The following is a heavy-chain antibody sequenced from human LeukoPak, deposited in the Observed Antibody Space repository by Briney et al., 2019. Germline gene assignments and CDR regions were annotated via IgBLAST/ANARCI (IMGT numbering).Heavy chain of an antibody. D-gene: IGHD1-26*01. Sequence: PGGSLRLSCAASGFTFSSYSMNWVRQAPGKGLEWVSSISSSSSYIYYADSVKGRFTIPRDNAKNSLYLQMNSLRAEDTAVYYCARNGGSYFLEGGDHHPYYYYMDVWGKGTTVTVSS. CDR3: ARNGGSYFLEGGDHHPYYYYMDV. J-gene: IGHJ6*03. V-gene: IGHV3-21*01. CDR1: GFTFSSYS. CDR2: ISSSSSYI.